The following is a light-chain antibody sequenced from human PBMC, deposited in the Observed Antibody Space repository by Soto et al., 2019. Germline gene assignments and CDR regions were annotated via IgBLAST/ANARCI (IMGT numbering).Light chain of an antibody. CDR2: GAS. V-gene: IGKV3-15*01. Sequence: EIVMTQSPATLSVSPWDTATLSCRASQSVRSAVAWYQQRPGQAPRLLIYGASNRVNGVPDRFSGSGSGTEFTLIISSLQSEDFAVYYCQQFNDWPRTFGLGTKVDIK. J-gene: IGKJ1*01. CDR1: QSVRSA. CDR3: QQFNDWPRT.